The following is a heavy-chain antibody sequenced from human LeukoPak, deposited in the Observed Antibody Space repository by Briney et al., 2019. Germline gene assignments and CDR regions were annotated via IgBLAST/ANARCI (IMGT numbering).Heavy chain of an antibody. CDR2: ISYDGNNK. Sequence: SGRSLRLSCAASGFTFSSYAMHWVRQAPGKGLEWVAVISYDGNNKYYADSVKGRFTISRDNAKNSLYLQMNSLRAEDTAVYYCARVKWELLNAFDIWGQGTMVTVSS. CDR1: GFTFSSYA. CDR3: ARVKWELLNAFDI. J-gene: IGHJ3*02. V-gene: IGHV3-30*04. D-gene: IGHD1-26*01.